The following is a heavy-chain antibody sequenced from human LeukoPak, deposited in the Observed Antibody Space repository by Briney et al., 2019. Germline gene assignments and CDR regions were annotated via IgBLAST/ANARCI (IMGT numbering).Heavy chain of an antibody. V-gene: IGHV3-30*02. CDR2: IQYDGSNK. Sequence: GGSLRLSCAASGFTFSSYGMHWVRQAPGKGLEWVAFIQYDGSNKYYADSVKGRFTISRDNSKNTLYLQMNSLRAEDTAVYYCAKDPTGVLSYYFDYRGQGTLVTVSS. D-gene: IGHD2-8*01. CDR1: GFTFSSYG. J-gene: IGHJ4*02. CDR3: AKDPTGVLSYYFDY.